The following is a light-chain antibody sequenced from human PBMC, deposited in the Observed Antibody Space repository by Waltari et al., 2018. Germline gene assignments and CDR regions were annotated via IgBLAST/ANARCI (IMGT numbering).Light chain of an antibody. CDR1: SSDVGSYNL. CDR3: CSYAGSSTSSLYV. CDR2: EGS. V-gene: IGLV2-23*01. J-gene: IGLJ1*01. Sequence: QSALTQPASVSGSPGQSITISCTGTSSDVGSYNLVSWYQQHPGKAAKLMIYEGSKRASGVSNRFSGSKYGNTASLTLSGLQVEDEADYYCCSYAGSSTSSLYVFGTGTKVTVL.